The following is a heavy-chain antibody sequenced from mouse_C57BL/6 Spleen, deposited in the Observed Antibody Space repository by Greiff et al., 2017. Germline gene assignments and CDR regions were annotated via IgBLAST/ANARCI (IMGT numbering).Heavy chain of an antibody. CDR1: GFTFSDYG. CDR3: ATKSVVATAYYYAMDY. V-gene: IGHV5-17*01. D-gene: IGHD1-1*01. Sequence: EVQVVESGGGLVKPGGSLKLSCAASGFTFSDYGMHWVRQAPEKGLEWVAYISSGSSTIYYADTVKGRFTISRDNAKNTLFLQMTSLRSEDTAMYYCATKSVVATAYYYAMDYWGQGTSVTVSS. CDR2: ISSGSSTI. J-gene: IGHJ4*01.